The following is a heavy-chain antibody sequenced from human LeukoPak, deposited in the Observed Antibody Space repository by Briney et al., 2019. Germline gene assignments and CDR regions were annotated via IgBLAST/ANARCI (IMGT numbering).Heavy chain of an antibody. CDR1: GFTFSSYA. CDR3: AKDGAAWSKDF. V-gene: IGHV3-30-3*01. Sequence: PGGSLRLSCAASGFTFSSYAMHWVRQAPGKGLEWVAVISYDGSNKYYADSVKGRFTISRDNSKNTLYLHLSTLRVEDSALYYCAKDGAAWSKDFWGQGTLVTVSS. J-gene: IGHJ4*02. D-gene: IGHD2-15*01. CDR2: ISYDGSNK.